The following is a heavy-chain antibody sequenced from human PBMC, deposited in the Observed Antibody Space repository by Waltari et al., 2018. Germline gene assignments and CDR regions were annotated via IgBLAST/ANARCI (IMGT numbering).Heavy chain of an antibody. V-gene: IGHV3-23*04. Sequence: EVQLVESGGGMVQPGGSLRLSCAASGFTFSSYAMSWVRQAPGKGLEWVSAISGSGGSRYYADSVKGRFTISRDNSKNTLYLQMNSLRAEDTAVYYCAKDRGSSWYFDYWGQGTLVTVSS. CDR1: GFTFSSYA. J-gene: IGHJ4*02. D-gene: IGHD6-13*01. CDR2: ISGSGGSR. CDR3: AKDRGSSWYFDY.